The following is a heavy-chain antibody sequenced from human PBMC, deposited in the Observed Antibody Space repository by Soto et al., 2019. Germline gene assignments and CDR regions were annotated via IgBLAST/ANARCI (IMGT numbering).Heavy chain of an antibody. Sequence: ASVKVSCKVSGYTLTELSMHWVRQAPGKGLEWMGGFDPEDGETIYAQKFQGRVTMTEDTSTDTAYMELSSLRSEDTAVYYCATVTMVRGVIIPPHFDYWGQGTLVTVSS. CDR2: FDPEDGET. J-gene: IGHJ4*02. CDR1: GYTLTELS. CDR3: ATVTMVRGVIIPPHFDY. V-gene: IGHV1-24*01. D-gene: IGHD3-10*01.